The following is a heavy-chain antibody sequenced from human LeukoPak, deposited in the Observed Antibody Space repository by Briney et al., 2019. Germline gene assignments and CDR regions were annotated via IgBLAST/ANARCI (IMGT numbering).Heavy chain of an antibody. D-gene: IGHD4-11*01. V-gene: IGHV3-21*04. J-gene: IGHJ4*02. CDR3: AKDLTGTTVTTMYYFDY. Sequence: GGSLRLSCAASGFTFSSYSMNWVRQAPGKGLEWVSSISSSSSYIYYADSVKGRFTISRDNAKNSLYLQMNSLRAEDTAVYYCAKDLTGTTVTTMYYFDYWGQGTLVTVSS. CDR1: GFTFSSYS. CDR2: ISSSSSYI.